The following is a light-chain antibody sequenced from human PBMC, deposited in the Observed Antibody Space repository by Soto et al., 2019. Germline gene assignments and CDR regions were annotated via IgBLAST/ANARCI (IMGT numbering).Light chain of an antibody. V-gene: IGLV2-14*01. J-gene: IGLJ1*01. CDR2: DVS. CDR3: SSYTSSSLYV. Sequence: QSVLSKPASVYGTPGQSSAISCTGTSSDVGGYNYVSWYQQHPGKAPKLMIYDVSNRPSGVSNRFSGSKSGNTASLTISGLQAEDEADYYCSSYTSSSLYVFGTGTKVTVL. CDR1: SSDVGGYNY.